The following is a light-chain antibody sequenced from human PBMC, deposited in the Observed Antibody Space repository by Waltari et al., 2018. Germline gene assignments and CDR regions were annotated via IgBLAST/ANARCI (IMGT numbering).Light chain of an antibody. V-gene: IGKV3-15*01. CDR1: QSVSSN. J-gene: IGKJ1*01. CDR3: QQYNNWPPGT. CDR2: GAS. Sequence: EIVMTQSPATLSVSPGERATLSCRASQSVSSNLASYQQKPGQARRLLIYGASTRATGIPARFSGSGSGTEFTLTISSLQSEDFAVYYCQQYNNWPPGTFGQGTKVEIK.